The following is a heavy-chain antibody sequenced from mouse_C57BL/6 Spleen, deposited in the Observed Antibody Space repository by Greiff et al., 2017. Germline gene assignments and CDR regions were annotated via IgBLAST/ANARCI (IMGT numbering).Heavy chain of an antibody. CDR3: TRFYSNYDAMDY. CDR2: IDPETGGT. J-gene: IGHJ4*01. Sequence: QVQLQQSGAELVRPGASVTLSCKASGYTFTDYEMHWVKQTPVHGLEWIGAIDPETGGTAYTQKFQGKAILTADKSSSTAYMELRSLTSADSAVYYCTRFYSNYDAMDYWGQGTSVTVSS. CDR1: GYTFTDYE. D-gene: IGHD2-5*01. V-gene: IGHV1-15*01.